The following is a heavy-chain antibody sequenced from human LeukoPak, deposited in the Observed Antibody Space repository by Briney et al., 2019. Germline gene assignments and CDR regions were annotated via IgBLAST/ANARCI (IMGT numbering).Heavy chain of an antibody. D-gene: IGHD3-3*01. J-gene: IGHJ4*02. V-gene: IGHV4-34*01. CDR3: ARVFGYYDFWSGYYTHFDY. CDR2: INHSGST. Sequence: PSETLSLTCAVYGGSFSGYYWSWIRQPPGKGLEWIGEINHSGSTNYNPSLKSRVTISVDTSKNQFSLKLSSVTVADTAVYYCARVFGYYDFWSGYYTHFDYRGQGTLVTVSS. CDR1: GGSFSGYY.